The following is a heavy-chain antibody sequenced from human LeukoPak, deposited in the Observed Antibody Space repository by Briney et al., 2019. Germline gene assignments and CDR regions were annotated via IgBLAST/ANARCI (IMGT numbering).Heavy chain of an antibody. V-gene: IGHV3-30*18. Sequence: GGSLRLSCAVSGVTFSTYGMHWVRQAPGKGLEWVAFISYDGSNKYYADSVKGRFTISRDNSKNTLYLEMNSLRPEDTALYCCAKDYSSGSDYSDFWGQGTLVTVSS. CDR1: GVTFSTYG. J-gene: IGHJ4*02. CDR2: ISYDGSNK. CDR3: AKDYSSGSDYSDF. D-gene: IGHD6-25*01.